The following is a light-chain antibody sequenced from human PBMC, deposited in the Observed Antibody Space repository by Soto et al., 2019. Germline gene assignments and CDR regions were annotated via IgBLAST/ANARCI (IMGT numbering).Light chain of an antibody. CDR3: NSYTSKSTVV. CDR1: SSDVGGYNY. J-gene: IGLJ1*01. V-gene: IGLV2-14*01. Sequence: QSALTQPASVSGSPGQSITLSCTGTSSDVGGYNYVSWYQQHPGKAPKLIIYEVSNRPSGVSNRFSGSKSGNTASLTISGLQAEDDADYYCNSYTSKSTVVFGTGTKVTVL. CDR2: EVS.